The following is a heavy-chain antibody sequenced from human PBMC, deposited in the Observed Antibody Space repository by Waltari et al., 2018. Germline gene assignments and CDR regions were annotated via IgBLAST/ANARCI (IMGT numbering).Heavy chain of an antibody. J-gene: IGHJ3*01. CDR2: ARNKGNSDIM. CDR3: HVIKDAVDL. CDR1: GFTFSDHY. V-gene: IGHV3-72*01. Sequence: EVQVVESGGGLVQRGGCLSLSCAVSGFTFSDHYIDWVRQTPGEGLAWVGRARNKGNSDIMKYAAYVKGRFSISGVDSKIAVYPQMNRLKAEDTDVYYCHVIKDAVDLWCHGKMFTVSS.